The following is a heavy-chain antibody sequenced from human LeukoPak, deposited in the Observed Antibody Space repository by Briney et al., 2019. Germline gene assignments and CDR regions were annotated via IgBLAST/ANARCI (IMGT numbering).Heavy chain of an antibody. CDR2: IKQDESEK. Sequence: GGSLSLSCATSGFTFSSYWMSWVRQAPGKGLEWVANIKQDESEKYYVDSVKGRFTISRDNAKNSLYLQMNSLRAEDTAVYYCTRVYEYISGWYRNDYWGQGTLVTVSS. CDR1: GFTFSSYW. CDR3: TRVYEYISGWYRNDY. V-gene: IGHV3-7*01. J-gene: IGHJ4*02. D-gene: IGHD6-19*01.